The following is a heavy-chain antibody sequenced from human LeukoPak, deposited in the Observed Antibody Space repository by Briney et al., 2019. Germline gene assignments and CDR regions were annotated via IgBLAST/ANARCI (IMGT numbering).Heavy chain of an antibody. J-gene: IGHJ4*02. V-gene: IGHV3-38-3*01. D-gene: IGHD2-2*03. CDR2: ISGGST. CDR1: GFTVSSNE. Sequence: PGGSLRLSCAASGFTVSSNEMSWVRQAPGKGLEWVSFISGGSTYYADSRKGRFTISRDNSKNTLHLQMNSLRAEDTAVYYCKKTRGYCSSTSCHRPFDYWGQGALVTVSS. CDR3: KKTRGYCSSTSCHRPFDY.